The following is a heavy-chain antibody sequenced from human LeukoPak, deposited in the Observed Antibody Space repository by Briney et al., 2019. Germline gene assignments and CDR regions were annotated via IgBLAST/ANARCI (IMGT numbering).Heavy chain of an antibody. Sequence: GGSLRLSCAASGFTFSDYYMSWIRQAPGKGLEWVSYISRSSSYTNYADSVKGRFTISRDNAKNSLYLQMNSLRAEDTAVYYCARGREDCSSTSCYVSVYFDYWGQGTLVTISS. V-gene: IGHV3-11*06. D-gene: IGHD2-2*01. J-gene: IGHJ4*02. CDR3: ARGREDCSSTSCYVSVYFDY. CDR1: GFTFSDYY. CDR2: ISRSSSYT.